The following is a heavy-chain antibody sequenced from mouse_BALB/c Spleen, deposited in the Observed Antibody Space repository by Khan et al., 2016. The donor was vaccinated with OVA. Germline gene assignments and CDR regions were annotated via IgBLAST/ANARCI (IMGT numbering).Heavy chain of an antibody. J-gene: IGHJ3*01. Sequence: VRLQQSGPELVTPGTSVKISCKASGYTFTDFIIDWVKQSLGESLEWIGDIYPNNGDIMYNQKFKGKATLTVDKSSSTAYMELRNLTSEDTAVYYCARHGYGGFAYWGQGTLVTVSA. D-gene: IGHD2-2*01. CDR1: GYTFTDFI. V-gene: IGHV1-18*01. CDR2: IYPNNGDI. CDR3: ARHGYGGFAY.